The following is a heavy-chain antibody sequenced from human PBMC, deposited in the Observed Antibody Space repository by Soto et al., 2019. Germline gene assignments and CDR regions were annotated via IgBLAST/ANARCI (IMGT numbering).Heavy chain of an antibody. CDR2: IIPIFGTA. J-gene: IGHJ5*02. CDR3: ARGIAAAGKYNWFDP. V-gene: IGHV1-69*13. CDR1: GGTFSSYA. D-gene: IGHD6-13*01. Sequence: SVKVSCKASGGTFSSYAISWVRQAPGQGLEWMGRIIPIFGTANYAQKFQGRVTITADESTSTAYKELSSLRSEDTAVYYCARGIAAAGKYNWFDPWGQGTLVTVSS.